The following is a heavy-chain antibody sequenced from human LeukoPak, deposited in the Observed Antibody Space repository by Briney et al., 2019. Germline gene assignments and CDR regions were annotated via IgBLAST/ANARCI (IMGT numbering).Heavy chain of an antibody. J-gene: IGHJ1*01. CDR2: IIPIFGTA. D-gene: IGHD3-22*01. V-gene: IGHV1-69*05. CDR1: GGTFSSYA. Sequence: SVKVSCKASGGTFSSYAISWVRQAPGEGLEWMGRIIPIFGTANYAQKFQGRVTITTDESTSTAYMELSSLRSEDTAVHYCARDFAPRYDSSGYYYRPEYFQHWGLGTLVTVSS. CDR3: ARDFAPRYDSSGYYYRPEYFQH.